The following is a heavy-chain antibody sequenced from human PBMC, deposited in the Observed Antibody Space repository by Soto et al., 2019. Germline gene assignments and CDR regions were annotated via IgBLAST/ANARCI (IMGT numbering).Heavy chain of an antibody. CDR1: GFSLSTSGVG. Sequence: QITLKESGPPLVKPTQTLTLTCTFSGFSLSTSGVGVGWVRQPPGKALEWLALIFWDDEKHYSPSLKSRVTXTXDXXKNLVVLIMTNVDPVDTATYYCAHRDGYNYYHFQYWGQGTLVTVSS. V-gene: IGHV2-5*02. J-gene: IGHJ4*02. CDR2: IFWDDEK. CDR3: AHRDGYNYYHFQY. D-gene: IGHD5-12*01.